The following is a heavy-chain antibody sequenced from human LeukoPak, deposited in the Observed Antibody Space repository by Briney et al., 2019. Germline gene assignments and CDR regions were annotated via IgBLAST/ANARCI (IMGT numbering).Heavy chain of an antibody. D-gene: IGHD6-19*01. Sequence: SSETLSLTCTVSGGSINRSYYWGWIRQPPGKGLEWIGSIYYSGSTYYNSSLKSRITISVDTSKNQFSLKLSSVTAADTAVYYCARAHSSGWYNWFDPWGQGTLVTVSS. J-gene: IGHJ5*02. CDR1: GGSINRSYY. CDR3: ARAHSSGWYNWFDP. CDR2: IYYSGST. V-gene: IGHV4-39*01.